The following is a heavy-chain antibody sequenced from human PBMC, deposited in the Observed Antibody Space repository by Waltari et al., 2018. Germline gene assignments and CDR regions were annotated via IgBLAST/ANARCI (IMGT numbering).Heavy chain of an antibody. V-gene: IGHV3-23*01. J-gene: IGHJ3*02. Sequence: EVQLLESGGGLVQPGGSLRLSCAAYGFTFSSYAMSGVRQSPGKGLEWVSAISGSGGSKYYADSVKGRFTISRDNSKNTLYLQMNSLRAEDTAVYYCAKDFMIVVVAAFDIWGQGTMVTVSS. CDR1: GFTFSSYA. CDR3: AKDFMIVVVAAFDI. CDR2: ISGSGGSK. D-gene: IGHD3-22*01.